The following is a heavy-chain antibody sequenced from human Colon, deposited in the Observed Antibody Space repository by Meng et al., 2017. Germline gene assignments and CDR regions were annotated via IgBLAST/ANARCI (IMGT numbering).Heavy chain of an antibody. J-gene: IGHJ4*02. CDR1: GGSISGKY. Sequence: QVQLQESGPGLVKPSETLSLTCTVAGGSISGKYCSWIRQSPGRGLEWIAYIYYTGSTNYNPSFKSRATISVDTSKNQFSLNLASVTAADTAVYYCAKYDRPPYCFEYWGQGTLVTVSS. CDR3: AKYDRPPYCFEY. D-gene: IGHD2-15*01. CDR2: IYYTGST. V-gene: IGHV4-59*01.